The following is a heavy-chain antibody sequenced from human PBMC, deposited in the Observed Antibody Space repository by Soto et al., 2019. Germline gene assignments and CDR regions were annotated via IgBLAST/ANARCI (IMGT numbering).Heavy chain of an antibody. CDR3: AKDSDWNYSGEVMHQYGMDV. J-gene: IGHJ6*02. CDR2: ISTGGDRT. Sequence: GGSLRLSCAASGFTFSSYSMSWVRQAPGKGLELVSTISTGGDRTYYADSVKGRFTISRDNSKSTLYLQMNSLRAGDTAVYYFAKDSDWNYSGEVMHQYGMDVWGQGTTVTVSS. CDR1: GFTFSSYS. D-gene: IGHD1-7*01. V-gene: IGHV3-23*01.